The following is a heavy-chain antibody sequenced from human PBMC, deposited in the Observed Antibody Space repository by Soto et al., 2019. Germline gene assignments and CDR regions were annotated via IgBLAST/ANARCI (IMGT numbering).Heavy chain of an antibody. CDR1: GFNFIRKY. CDR2: LYSGGTT. J-gene: IGHJ4*02. V-gene: IGHV3-53*01. D-gene: IGHD3-10*01. CDR3: ARGLYDSGSFYFDF. Sequence: GGSLRLSCAASGFNFIRKYMIWVRQAPGKGLEWVSILYSGGTTYYADSVKGRFTISRDTSENTLYLQMNSLRAEDTAVYYCARGLYDSGSFYFDFWGQGTLVTVSS.